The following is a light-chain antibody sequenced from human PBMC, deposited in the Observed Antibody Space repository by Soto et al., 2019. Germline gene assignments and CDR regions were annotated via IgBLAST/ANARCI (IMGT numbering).Light chain of an antibody. Sequence: DIQLTQSPSFLSASVGDRVTITCRASQGISSLAWYQQPPGKAPKLLIYGASTLQRGVSSRFSGSGSGTEFTLTISSLQPEDFATYYCQHLNTYTRTFGQGTKLEVK. V-gene: IGKV1-9*01. CDR2: GAS. CDR1: QGISS. CDR3: QHLNTYTRT. J-gene: IGKJ2*01.